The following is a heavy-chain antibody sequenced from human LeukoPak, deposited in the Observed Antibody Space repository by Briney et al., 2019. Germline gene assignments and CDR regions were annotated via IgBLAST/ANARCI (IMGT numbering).Heavy chain of an antibody. CDR1: GFTFSSYA. D-gene: IGHD3-22*01. CDR3: AKSYDSSGQSHDY. V-gene: IGHV3-23*01. CDR2: ISGSGGST. Sequence: GGSLRLSCAASGFTFSSYAMSWVRQAPGKGLEWVSAISGSGGSTYYADSVKGRFTISRDNSKNTLYLQMKSLRAEDTAVYYCAKSYDSSGQSHDYWGQGTLVTVSS. J-gene: IGHJ4*02.